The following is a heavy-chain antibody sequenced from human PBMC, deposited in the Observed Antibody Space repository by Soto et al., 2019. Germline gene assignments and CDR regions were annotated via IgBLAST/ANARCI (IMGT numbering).Heavy chain of an antibody. CDR2: ISGSGGST. Sequence: HPGGSLRLSCAASGFTFSSYAMSWVRQAPGKGLEWVSAISGSGGSTYYADSVKGRFTISRDNSKNTLYPQMNSLRAEDTAVYYCAKGIFLWFGESPQKGDDAFDIWGQGTMVTVS. CDR3: AKGIFLWFGESPQKGDDAFDI. V-gene: IGHV3-23*01. J-gene: IGHJ3*02. CDR1: GFTFSSYA. D-gene: IGHD3-10*01.